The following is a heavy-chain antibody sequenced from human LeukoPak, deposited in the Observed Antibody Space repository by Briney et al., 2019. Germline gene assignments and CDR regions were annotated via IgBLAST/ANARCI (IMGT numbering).Heavy chain of an antibody. J-gene: IGHJ4*02. CDR1: GFTFSSYG. CDR2: IWYDGSNK. V-gene: IGHV3-33*01. D-gene: IGHD6-19*01. CDR3: ARVTDSSGWYWYFDY. Sequence: GGSLRLSCAASGFTFSSYGMHWVRQAPGKGLEWVAVIWYDGSNKYYADSVKGRFTISRDNSKNTLYLQVNSLRAEDTAVYYCARVTDSSGWYWYFDYWGQGTLVTVSS.